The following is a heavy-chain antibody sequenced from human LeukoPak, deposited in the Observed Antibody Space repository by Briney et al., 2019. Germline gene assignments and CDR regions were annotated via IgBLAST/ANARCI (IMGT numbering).Heavy chain of an antibody. V-gene: IGHV1-18*01. CDR2: ISIYNGKT. Sequence: GASVKVSCKASGYIFTSYGISWVRQAPGQGLEWMGWISIYNGKTNYAQKFRGRVTMTTDTSTSTAFMELSSLRSEDTAVYYCSHSQGGSYDSSGFDAFDIWGQGTMVTVSS. D-gene: IGHD3-22*01. J-gene: IGHJ3*02. CDR3: SHSQGGSYDSSGFDAFDI. CDR1: GYIFTSYG.